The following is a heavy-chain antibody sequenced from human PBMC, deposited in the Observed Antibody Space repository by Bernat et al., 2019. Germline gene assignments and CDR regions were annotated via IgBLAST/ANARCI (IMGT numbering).Heavy chain of an antibody. D-gene: IGHD3-3*02. Sequence: QVQLVQSGAEVKKPGSSVKVSCKASGGTFSSYAISWVRQAPGQGLEWMGGIIPIFGTANYAQKFQGRVTMTADESTRTAYMELSSLRSEDTAVYYCARGGAISSRAGYYYYYMDVWGKGTTVTVSS. CDR2: IIPIFGTA. CDR3: ARGGAISSRAGYYYYYMDV. CDR1: GGTFSSYA. V-gene: IGHV1-69*01. J-gene: IGHJ6*03.